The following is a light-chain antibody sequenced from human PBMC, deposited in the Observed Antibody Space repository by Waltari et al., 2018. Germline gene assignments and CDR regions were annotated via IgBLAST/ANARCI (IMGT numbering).Light chain of an antibody. CDR1: QNINTL. CDR3: QQYYTYPLT. Sequence: IQMTQSPSTLSTSVGIGDRVNITCRASQNINTLLAWYQHKPGKAPKVLVYKASNLESGVPSRFSGSGSGTEFTLTISNLQPDDFATYYCQQYYTYPLTFGGGTRVEIK. V-gene: IGKV1-5*03. J-gene: IGKJ4*01. CDR2: KAS.